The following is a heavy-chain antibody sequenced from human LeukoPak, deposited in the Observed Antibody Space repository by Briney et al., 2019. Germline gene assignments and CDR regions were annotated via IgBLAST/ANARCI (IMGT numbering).Heavy chain of an antibody. D-gene: IGHD2-15*01. J-gene: IGHJ4*02. Sequence: SVKVSCKASGGTFISYAISWVRQAPGQGLEWMGGIIPIFGTANYAQKFQGRVTITADESTSTAYMELSSLRSEDTAVYYCASQGYPTPPYCSGGSCNPYDYWGQGTLVTVSS. CDR3: ASQGYPTPPYCSGGSCNPYDY. CDR2: IIPIFGTA. CDR1: GGTFISYA. V-gene: IGHV1-69*01.